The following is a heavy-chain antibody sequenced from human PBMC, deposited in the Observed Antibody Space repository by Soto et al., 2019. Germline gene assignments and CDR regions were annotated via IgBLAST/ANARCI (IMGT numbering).Heavy chain of an antibody. CDR1: GGSISSGDYY. J-gene: IGHJ4*02. CDR3: ARGTDYYDSSGYFAPFDY. D-gene: IGHD3-22*01. V-gene: IGHV4-30-4*01. Sequence: SETLSLTCTVSGGSISSGDYYWSWIRQPPGKGLEWIGYIYYSGSTYYNPSLKSRVTISVDTPKNQFSLKLSSVTAADTAVYYCARGTDYYDSSGYFAPFDYWVQGTLVTVSS. CDR2: IYYSGST.